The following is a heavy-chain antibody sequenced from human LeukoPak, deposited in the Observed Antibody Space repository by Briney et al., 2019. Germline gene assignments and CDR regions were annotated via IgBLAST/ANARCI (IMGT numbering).Heavy chain of an antibody. CDR2: IYYSGST. CDR3: ARDGEYSSSSAAFDI. J-gene: IGHJ3*02. CDR1: GGSISSYY. D-gene: IGHD6-6*01. V-gene: IGHV4-59*01. Sequence: PSETLSLTCTVSGGSISSYYWSWIRQPPGKGLEWIEYIYYSGSTNYNPSLKSRVTISVDTSKNQFSLKVSSVTAADTAVYYCARDGEYSSSSAAFDIWGQGTMVTVSS.